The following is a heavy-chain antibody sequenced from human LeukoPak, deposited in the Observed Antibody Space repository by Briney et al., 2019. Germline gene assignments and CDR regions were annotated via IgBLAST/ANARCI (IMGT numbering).Heavy chain of an antibody. J-gene: IGHJ4*02. D-gene: IGHD1-26*01. Sequence: PSETLSLTCTVSGGSISSYYWSWTRQPPGKGLEWIGYIYYSGSTNYNPSLKSRVTISVDTSKNQFSLKLSSVTAADTAVYYCAREFRGSYALDYWGQGTLVTVSS. CDR3: AREFRGSYALDY. CDR1: GGSISSYY. V-gene: IGHV4-59*01. CDR2: IYYSGST.